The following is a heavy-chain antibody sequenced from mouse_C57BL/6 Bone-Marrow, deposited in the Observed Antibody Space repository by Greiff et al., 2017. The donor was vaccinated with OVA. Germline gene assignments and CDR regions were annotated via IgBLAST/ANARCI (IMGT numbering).Heavy chain of an antibody. J-gene: IGHJ2*01. V-gene: IGHV14-4*01. Sequence: VQLQQSGAELVRPGPSVKLSCTASGFNIKDDYMHWVKERPEQGLEWIGWIDPENGDTEYASKFQGKATITADTSSKTVYLHLSSLTSEDTAVYYCTTYRYWGQGTTLTVSS. CDR2: IDPENGDT. CDR3: TTYRY. CDR1: GFNIKDDY.